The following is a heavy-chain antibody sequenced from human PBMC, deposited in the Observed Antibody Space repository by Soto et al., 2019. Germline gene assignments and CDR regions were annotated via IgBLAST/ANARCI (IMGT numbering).Heavy chain of an antibody. CDR1: GGPISSYY. D-gene: IGHD3-9*01. Sequence: SETLSLTCTVSGGPISSYYWSWIRQPPGKGLEWIGYIYYSGSTNYNPSLKSRVTISVDTSKNQFSLKLSSVTAADTAVYYCARNAGYYDILTGYYNNNWFDPWGQGTLVTVSS. V-gene: IGHV4-59*01. CDR3: ARNAGYYDILTGYYNNNWFDP. CDR2: IYYSGST. J-gene: IGHJ5*02.